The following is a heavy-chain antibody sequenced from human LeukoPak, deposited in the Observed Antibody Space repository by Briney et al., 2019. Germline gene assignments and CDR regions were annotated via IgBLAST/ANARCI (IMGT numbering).Heavy chain of an antibody. CDR1: GGSISSYY. CDR3: ARDLVTVTKGFDI. D-gene: IGHD4-17*01. CDR2: IPYIGST. V-gene: IGHV4-59*01. Sequence: SETLSLTCTVSGGSISSYYWSWIRQPPGKGLEWIGYIPYIGSTNYNPSLKSRVTISIDTSKNQFSLKLRSVTAADTAVYYCARDLVTVTKGFDIWGQGTMVSVSS. J-gene: IGHJ3*02.